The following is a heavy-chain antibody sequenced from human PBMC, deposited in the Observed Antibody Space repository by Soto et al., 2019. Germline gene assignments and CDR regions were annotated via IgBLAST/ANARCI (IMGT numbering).Heavy chain of an antibody. CDR2: INHRGST. CDR3: ARDPHCSGGSCFFLDS. Sequence: SETLSLTCAVYGGSFSDSYWSWVRQPPGKGLEWIGEINHRGSTNYNPSLKSRVTISVDTSKNQFSLKVSSVTAADTAVYYCARDPHCSGGSCFFLDSWGQGTLVTVSS. CDR1: GGSFSDSY. V-gene: IGHV4-34*01. D-gene: IGHD2-15*01. J-gene: IGHJ4*02.